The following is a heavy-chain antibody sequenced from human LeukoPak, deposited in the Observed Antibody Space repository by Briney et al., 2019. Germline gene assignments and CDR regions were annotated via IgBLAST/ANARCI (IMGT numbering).Heavy chain of an antibody. CDR3: ATHYYDSSAPVN. CDR1: GFSFSSYA. CDR2: ISGSGGST. Sequence: GSLRLSCAASGFSFSSYAMSWVRQAPGKGLEWVSAISGSGGSTYYADSVKGRFTISRDNSKNTLYLQMNSLRAEDTAVYYCATHYYDSSAPVNWGQGTLVTVSS. V-gene: IGHV3-23*01. D-gene: IGHD3-22*01. J-gene: IGHJ4*02.